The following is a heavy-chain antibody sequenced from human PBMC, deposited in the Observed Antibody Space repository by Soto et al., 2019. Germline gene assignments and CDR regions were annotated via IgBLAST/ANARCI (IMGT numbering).Heavy chain of an antibody. CDR1: SGSFSGYY. Sequence: SETLSLTCAVYSGSFSGYYWSWIRQPPGKGLKWIGEINHSGSTNYNPSLKSRVTISVDTSKNQFSLKLSSVTAADTAVYYCASQSPTYYDFWSGYYRSGFDYWGQGTLVTVSS. J-gene: IGHJ4*02. V-gene: IGHV4-34*01. CDR2: INHSGST. CDR3: ASQSPTYYDFWSGYYRSGFDY. D-gene: IGHD3-3*01.